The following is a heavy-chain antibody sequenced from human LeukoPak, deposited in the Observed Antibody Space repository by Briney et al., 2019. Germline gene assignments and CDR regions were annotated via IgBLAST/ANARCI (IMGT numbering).Heavy chain of an antibody. V-gene: IGHV1-2*02. CDR2: INPNSGRT. CDR3: ARDRLGYCSGGSCRTYQRWYFDL. D-gene: IGHD2-15*01. CDR1: GYTFTGYF. J-gene: IGHJ2*01. Sequence: ASVKVSCKASGYTFTGYFMHWVRQAPGQGLEWMGWINPNSGRTDYAQKFQGRVTMTRDTSISTAYMELSRLRSDDTAVYYCARDRLGYCSGGSCRTYQRWYFDLWGRGTLVTVSS.